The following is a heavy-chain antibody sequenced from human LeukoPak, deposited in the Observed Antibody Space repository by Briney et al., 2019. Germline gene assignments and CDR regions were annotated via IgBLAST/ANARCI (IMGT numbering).Heavy chain of an antibody. CDR2: IKPNGGST. CDR3: ARFPSGNAYNYYFDY. J-gene: IGHJ4*02. D-gene: IGHD5-24*01. Sequence: GASVKVSCKSSGYTFTHSYIHWVRQAPGQGPEWMGVIKPNGGSTTYAQKFKGRVTMTRDTSTSTVYMDLSSLRSDDTAVYYCARFPSGNAYNYYFDYWGQGTLVTVSS. CDR1: GYTFTHSY. V-gene: IGHV1-46*01.